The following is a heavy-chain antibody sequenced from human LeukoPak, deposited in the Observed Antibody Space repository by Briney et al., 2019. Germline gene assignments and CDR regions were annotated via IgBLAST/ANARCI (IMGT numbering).Heavy chain of an antibody. J-gene: IGHJ4*02. CDR2: IKQDGSEK. V-gene: IGHV3-7*01. Sequence: PGGSLRLSCAASGFTFRNHWMGWVRQAPGKGLEWVANIKQDGSEKYYVDSVKGRFTISRDNAKNSLYLQMNSLRAEDTAIYYCARENYFDYWGQGTLVTVSS. CDR3: ARENYFDY. CDR1: GFTFRNHW.